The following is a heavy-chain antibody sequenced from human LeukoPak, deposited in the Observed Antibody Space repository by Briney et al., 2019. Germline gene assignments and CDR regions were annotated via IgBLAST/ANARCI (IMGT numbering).Heavy chain of an antibody. CDR2: IYTSGST. V-gene: IGHV4-61*02. J-gene: IGHJ6*03. CDR1: GGSISSGSYY. D-gene: IGHD1-26*01. CDR3: ARETYKAGGYYSSGYYYMDV. Sequence: SETLSLTCTVSGGSISSGSYYWSWIRQPARKGLEWIGRIYTSGSTDYNPSLKSRVTISVDTSKNQFSLRLNSVTAADTAVYYCARETYKAGGYYSSGYYYMDVWGKGTTVTVSS.